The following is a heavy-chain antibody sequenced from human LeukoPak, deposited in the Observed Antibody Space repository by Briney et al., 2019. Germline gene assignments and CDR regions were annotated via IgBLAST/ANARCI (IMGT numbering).Heavy chain of an antibody. V-gene: IGHV3-33*01. CDR1: GFTFRSYG. Sequence: PGGSLRLSCAASGFTFRSYGVQWVRQAPGKGLECVAIIWYDGSNKYYSDSVKGRFTISRDNSKNTLYLQMNSLRAEDTAVYYCARVAGHDIRGLITYYFDDWGQGTLVTVSS. CDR2: IWYDGSNK. D-gene: IGHD3-10*01. CDR3: ARVAGHDIRGLITYYFDD. J-gene: IGHJ4*02.